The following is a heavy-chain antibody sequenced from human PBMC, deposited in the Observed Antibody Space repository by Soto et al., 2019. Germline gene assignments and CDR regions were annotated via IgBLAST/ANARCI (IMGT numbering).Heavy chain of an antibody. Sequence: QVQLQESGPGLVKPSETLSLTCTVSGGSISSYYWSWIRQPPGKGLEWIGYIYYSGSTNYNPSLKSRVTISVDTSKNQFSLKLSSVTAADTAVYYCARRAPDCTYGVCYISRGAGWAFDIWGQGTMVTVSS. CDR2: IYYSGST. CDR3: ARRAPDCTYGVCYISRGAGWAFDI. D-gene: IGHD2-8*01. V-gene: IGHV4-59*01. J-gene: IGHJ3*02. CDR1: GGSISSYY.